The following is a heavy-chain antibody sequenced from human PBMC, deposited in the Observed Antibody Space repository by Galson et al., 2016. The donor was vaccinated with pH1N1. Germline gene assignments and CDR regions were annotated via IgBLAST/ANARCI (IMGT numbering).Heavy chain of an antibody. V-gene: IGHV3-48*01. Sequence: SLRLSCAASGFSFSSYNINWIRQAPGQALEWLSHITRASGGIDYADSVKGRFTISRDTAKNSLFLEIDSLRAEDTAVYYCTRCANGPRDFWVFDLWGRGTLVSVSP. CDR3: TRCANGPRDFWVFDL. CDR2: ITRASGGI. CDR1: GFSFSSYN. D-gene: IGHD3-3*01. J-gene: IGHJ2*01.